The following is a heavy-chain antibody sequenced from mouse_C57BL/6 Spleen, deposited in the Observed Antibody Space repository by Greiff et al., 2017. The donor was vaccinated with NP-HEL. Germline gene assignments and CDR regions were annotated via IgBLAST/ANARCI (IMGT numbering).Heavy chain of an antibody. V-gene: IGHV1-9*01. J-gene: IGHJ3*01. Sequence: QVQLQQSGAELMKPGASVKLSCKATGYTFTGYWIEWVKQRPGHGLEWIGEILPGSGSTNYNAKFKGKATFTADTSSNTAYMQLSSLTTEDSAIYYCAREGPDYYGSSLFAYWGQGTLVTVSA. CDR3: AREGPDYYGSSLFAY. CDR1: GYTFTGYW. CDR2: ILPGSGST. D-gene: IGHD1-1*01.